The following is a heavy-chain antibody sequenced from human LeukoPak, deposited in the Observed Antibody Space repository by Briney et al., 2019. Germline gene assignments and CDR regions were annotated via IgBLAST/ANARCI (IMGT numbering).Heavy chain of an antibody. J-gene: IGHJ4*02. V-gene: IGHV3-30-3*01. CDR3: AREVDSSGYSRFDY. D-gene: IGHD3-22*01. CDR2: ISYDGSNK. Sequence: GGSLRLSCAASGFTFSSYAMHWVRQAPGKGLEWVAVISYDGSNKYYADSVKGRFTISRDNSKNTLYLQMNSLRAEDTAVYYCAREVDSSGYSRFDYWGQGTLVTVSS. CDR1: GFTFSSYA.